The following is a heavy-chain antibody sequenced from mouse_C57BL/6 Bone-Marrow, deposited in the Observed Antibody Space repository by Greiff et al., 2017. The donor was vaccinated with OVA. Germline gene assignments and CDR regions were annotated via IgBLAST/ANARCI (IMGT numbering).Heavy chain of an antibody. CDR2: IYPRSGNT. CDR3: ARGGDGYSYAMDY. Sequence: VQLQQSGAELARPGASVKLSCKASGYTFTSYGISWVKQRTGQGLEWIGEIYPRSGNTYYNEKFKGQATLTADKSSSTAYMELRSLTSEDSAVYFCARGGDGYSYAMDYWGQGTSVTVSS. CDR1: GYTFTSYG. D-gene: IGHD2-3*01. J-gene: IGHJ4*01. V-gene: IGHV1-81*01.